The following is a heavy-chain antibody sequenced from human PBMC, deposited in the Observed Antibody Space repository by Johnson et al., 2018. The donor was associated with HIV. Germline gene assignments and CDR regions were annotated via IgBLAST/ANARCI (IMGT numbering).Heavy chain of an antibody. V-gene: IGHV3-66*02. CDR3: ARVNHAFDI. CDR1: GFTVSSNY. J-gene: IGHJ3*02. CDR2: IYSGGST. Sequence: VLLVESGGGLVQPGGSLRLSCAASGFTVSSNYMSWVRQAPGKGLEWVSVIYSGGSTYYADSVKGRFTISRDNSKNTLYLQMNSLRAEDLVVYYCARVNHAFDIWGEGTLVTVSS.